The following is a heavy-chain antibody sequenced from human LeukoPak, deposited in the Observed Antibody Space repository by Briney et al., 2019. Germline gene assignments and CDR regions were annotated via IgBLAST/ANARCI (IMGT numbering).Heavy chain of an antibody. J-gene: IGHJ5*02. V-gene: IGHV3-48*03. CDR3: ARDLRRIDP. CDR2: ISSSGSTI. Sequence: PGGSLRLSCAASGFAFSSYEMNWVRQAPGKGLEWVSYISSSGSTIYYADSVKGRFTISSDNAKNSLYLQMNSLRAEDTAVYYCARDLRRIDPWGQGTLVTVSS. D-gene: IGHD5/OR15-5a*01. CDR1: GFAFSSYE.